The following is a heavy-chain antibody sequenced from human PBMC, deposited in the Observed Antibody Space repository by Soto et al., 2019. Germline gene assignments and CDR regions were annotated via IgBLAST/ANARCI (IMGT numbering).Heavy chain of an antibody. CDR3: GRGRYDILTGYYKDDWFDP. V-gene: IGHV4-34*01. D-gene: IGHD3-9*01. CDR1: GGSFSGYY. J-gene: IGHJ5*02. Sequence: SETLSLTCAVYGGSFSGYYWSWIRQPPGTGLEWIGEINHSGSTNYNPSLKSRVTISVDTSKNQFSLKLSSVTAADTAVYYCGRGRYDILTGYYKDDWFDPWGQGTLVTVS. CDR2: INHSGST.